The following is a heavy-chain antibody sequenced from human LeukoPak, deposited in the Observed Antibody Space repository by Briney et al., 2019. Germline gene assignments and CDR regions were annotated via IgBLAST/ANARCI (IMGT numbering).Heavy chain of an antibody. J-gene: IGHJ6*03. CDR1: GGSFSGYY. CDR3: ARETSTVQLWPKDYYYYYMDV. CDR2: INHSGST. D-gene: IGHD5-18*01. Sequence: PSETLSLTCAVYGGSFSGYYWSWIRQPPGKGLEWIGEINHSGSTNYNPSLKSRVTISVDTSKNQFSLKLSSVTAADTAVYYCARETSTVQLWPKDYYYYYMDVWGKGTTVTISS. V-gene: IGHV4-34*01.